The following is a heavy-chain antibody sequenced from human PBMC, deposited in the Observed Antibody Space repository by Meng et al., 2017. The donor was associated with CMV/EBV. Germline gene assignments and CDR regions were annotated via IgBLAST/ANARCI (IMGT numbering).Heavy chain of an antibody. CDR3: AHRAGGFGELSFDY. J-gene: IGHJ4*02. Sequence: SGPTLVKPTQTLTLTCTFSGFSLSTSGVGVGWIRQPPGKALEWLALIYWNDDKRYSPSLKSRLTITKDTSKNQVVLTMTNMDPVDTATYYCAHRAGGFGELSFDYWGQGTLVTVPQ. D-gene: IGHD3-10*01. V-gene: IGHV2-5*01. CDR1: GFSLSTSGVG. CDR2: IYWNDDK.